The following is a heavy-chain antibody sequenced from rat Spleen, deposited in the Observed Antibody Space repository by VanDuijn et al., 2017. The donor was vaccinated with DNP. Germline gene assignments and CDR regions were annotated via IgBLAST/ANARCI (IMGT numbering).Heavy chain of an antibody. V-gene: IGHV5-7*01. CDR3: ARHRLYNNLFDY. D-gene: IGHD1-10*01. CDR2: IHSAGSST. CDR1: GFTFSDYN. J-gene: IGHJ2*01. Sequence: EVRLVESGGGLVQPGRSLKLSCAASGFTFSDYNLAWVRQAPMKGLEWVATIHSAGSSTYYRDFGSGRFTFTRNNAENILYLEMDSLRSEDTATYYCARHRLYNNLFDYWGQGVLVTVSS.